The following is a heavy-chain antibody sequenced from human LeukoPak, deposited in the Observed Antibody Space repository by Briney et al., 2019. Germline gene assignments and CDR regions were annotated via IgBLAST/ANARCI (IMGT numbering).Heavy chain of an antibody. CDR1: GFNFRSYG. Sequence: PGGSLRLSCAASGFNFRSYGIHWVRQAPGKGLEWVAFIRYDGSIKYYADYVKGRFTISRDNSKNTLYLQMNSLRAEDTAVYYCAKALYYDSSGYSSWGQGTLVTASS. CDR3: AKALYYDSSGYSS. V-gene: IGHV3-30*02. CDR2: IRYDGSIK. D-gene: IGHD3-22*01. J-gene: IGHJ4*02.